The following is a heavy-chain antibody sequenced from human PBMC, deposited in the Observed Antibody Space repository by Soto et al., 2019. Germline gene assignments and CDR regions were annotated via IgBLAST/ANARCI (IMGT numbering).Heavy chain of an antibody. CDR1: GFTFSSYA. D-gene: IGHD6-13*01. Sequence: GGSLRLSCAASGFTFSSYAMHWVRQAPGKGLEYVSAISSNGGSTYYADSVKGRFTISRDNSKNTLYLQMGSLRAEDMAVYYCARGGAGRSSSWKYNWFDPWGQGTLVTVSS. CDR3: ARGGAGRSSSWKYNWFDP. V-gene: IGHV3-64*02. CDR2: ISSNGGST. J-gene: IGHJ5*02.